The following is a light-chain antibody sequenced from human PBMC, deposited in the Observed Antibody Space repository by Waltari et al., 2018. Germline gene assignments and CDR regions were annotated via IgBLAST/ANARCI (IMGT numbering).Light chain of an antibody. CDR2: VAS. CDR3: QQYNRYPYT. CDR1: QSFSSW. Sequence: DIQMTQSPSTLSASVGDRVTITCRASQSFSSWLAWYQQKPGKAPKLLIYVASTLESGLPSRFSGSGSGTEFTLTISSLQPDDSATYFCQQYNRYPYTFGQGTKLEIK. J-gene: IGKJ2*01. V-gene: IGKV1-5*03.